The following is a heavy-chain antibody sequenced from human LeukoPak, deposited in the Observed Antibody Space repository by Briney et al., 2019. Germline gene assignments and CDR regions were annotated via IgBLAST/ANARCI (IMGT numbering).Heavy chain of an antibody. CDR2: ISGRGGRT. V-gene: IGHV3-23*01. D-gene: IGHD4-17*01. CDR3: AKDVDYGDYVVY. J-gene: IGHJ4*02. CDR1: GFTLSSYG. Sequence: GGSLRLSCAASGFTLSSYGMNWVRQAPGKGLEWVSTISGRGGRTYYADSVKGRFTISRDNSKNTLYLQMNSLRAEDTAVYYCAKDVDYGDYVVYWGEGTLVTVSS.